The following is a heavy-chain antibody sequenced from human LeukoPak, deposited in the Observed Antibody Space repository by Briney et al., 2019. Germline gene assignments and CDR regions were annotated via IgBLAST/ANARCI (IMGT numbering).Heavy chain of an antibody. CDR2: INPNSGGT. J-gene: IGHJ4*02. CDR3: ARERRQWLANDY. V-gene: IGHV1-2*02. CDR1: GYTFTGYY. D-gene: IGHD6-19*01. Sequence: ASVKVSCKASGYTFTGYYMHWVRQAPGQGLEWMGWINPNSGGTNYVQKFQGRVTMTRDTSISTAYMELSRLRSDDTAVYYCARERRQWLANDYWGQGTLVTVSS.